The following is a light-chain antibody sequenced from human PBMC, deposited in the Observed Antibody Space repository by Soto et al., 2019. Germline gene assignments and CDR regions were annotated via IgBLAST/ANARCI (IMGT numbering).Light chain of an antibody. J-gene: IGKJ2*01. Sequence: DIILTQSPDTLSLSPGERATLSCRASQSVSNNWLAWYQQKPGQAPRLVIYTASYRPSGIPDKFTGSGSGTDFTLNINRLEPEDFAVYYCQQYGRSPYTFAQGTKLEI. CDR2: TAS. CDR1: QSVSNNW. CDR3: QQYGRSPYT. V-gene: IGKV3-20*01.